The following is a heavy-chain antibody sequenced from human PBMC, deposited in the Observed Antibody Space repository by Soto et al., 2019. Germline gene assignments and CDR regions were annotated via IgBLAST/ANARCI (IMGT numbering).Heavy chain of an antibody. CDR2: ISTSTAI. Sequence: GGSLRLSCAASGFTFRSYGMSWVRQAPGKGLEWLSDISTSTAIYYADSVKVGFTVFRDNARNYLYLQMNSPRDEAEAVYYCAALQKIDVNGGGNYYYGMDVWGQGTTVTVSS. D-gene: IGHD2-8*01. J-gene: IGHJ6*02. CDR3: AALQKIDVNGGGNYYYGMDV. CDR1: GFTFRSYG. V-gene: IGHV3-48*02.